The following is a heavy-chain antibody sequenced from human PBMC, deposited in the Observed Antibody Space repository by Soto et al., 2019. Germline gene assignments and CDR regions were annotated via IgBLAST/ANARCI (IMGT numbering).Heavy chain of an antibody. CDR2: ILHDGNNR. V-gene: IGHV3-30-3*01. CDR1: GFTFSNYI. D-gene: IGHD3-16*02. CDR3: ARDAEHGSHRELGY. J-gene: IGHJ4*02. Sequence: QVQLVESGGGVVQPGGSLRLSCAASGFTFSNYILHWVRQAPGKGLEWVAMILHDGNNRYYADSVKGRFTISRDNSKSKLNLQGDSLRTEDTAVYYCARDAEHGSHRELGYWGQGTLVTVSS.